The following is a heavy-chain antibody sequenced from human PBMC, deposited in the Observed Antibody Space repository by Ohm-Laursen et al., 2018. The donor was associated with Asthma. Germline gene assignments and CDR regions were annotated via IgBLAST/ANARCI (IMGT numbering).Heavy chain of an antibody. CDR2: IFPDGRQT. D-gene: IGHD5-24*01. CDR3: ARGSLEGLQ. CDR1: GFTFSDYF. V-gene: IGHV3-74*01. J-gene: IGHJ4*02. Sequence: LSLTCATSGFTFSDYFMHWVRQRPGGGLDWVSHIFPDGRQTNYADSVKGRFTISRDDAENTLYLQMNSLRADDSAVYYCARGSLEGLQWGQGTLVTVSS.